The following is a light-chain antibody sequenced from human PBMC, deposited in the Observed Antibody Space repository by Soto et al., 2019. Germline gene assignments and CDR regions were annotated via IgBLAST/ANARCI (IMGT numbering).Light chain of an antibody. V-gene: IGLV2-14*01. J-gene: IGLJ2*01. Sequence: QSALTQPASVSGSPGQSITISCTGTSSDVGGYNYVSWYQHHPGKAPKLMIYEVSNRPSGASNRFSGSKSGYTASLTISGLQAEDEADYYCSSYTSSSTRVFGGGTKLTVL. CDR1: SSDVGGYNY. CDR2: EVS. CDR3: SSYTSSSTRV.